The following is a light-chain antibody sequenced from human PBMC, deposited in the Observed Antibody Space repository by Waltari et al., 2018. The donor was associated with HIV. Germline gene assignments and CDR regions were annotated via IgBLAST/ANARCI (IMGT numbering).Light chain of an antibody. CDR2: EVT. V-gene: IGLV2-14*01. Sequence: QSALTQPASVSGSPGQSITISCTGTNSDIGGYNYVSCYQQHPGTDAKLLIYEVTHRPSGISYRFSGSKSGNTASMTISGLQAEDEADYYCSSYTTTTTILFGGGTKVTVL. J-gene: IGLJ3*02. CDR1: NSDIGGYNY. CDR3: SSYTTTTTIL.